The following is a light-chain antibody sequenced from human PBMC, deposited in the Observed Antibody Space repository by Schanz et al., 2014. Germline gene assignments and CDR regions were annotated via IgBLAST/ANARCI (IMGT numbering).Light chain of an antibody. J-gene: IGKJ2*01. CDR2: GAS. Sequence: ETVLTQSPVTLSLSPGETATLSCRASQSIANYLAWYQQKPGQAPRLLIYGASSRATGIPDRFSGTGSGTDFTLTISRLEPEDFAVYFCQQCGSSLSYTFGQGTKLEMK. CDR1: QSIANY. CDR3: QQCGSSLSYT. V-gene: IGKV3-20*01.